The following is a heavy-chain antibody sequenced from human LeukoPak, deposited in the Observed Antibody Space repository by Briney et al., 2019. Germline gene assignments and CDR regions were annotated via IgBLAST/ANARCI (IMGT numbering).Heavy chain of an antibody. CDR3: ARGFAGYFDY. CDR2: IYHSGST. Sequence: ASQTLSLTCAVSGGSISSGGYSWSWIRQPPGKGLEWIGYIYHSGSTYYNPSLKSRVTISVDRSKNQFSLKLSSATAADTAVYYCARGFAGYFDYWGQGTLVTVSS. V-gene: IGHV4-30-2*01. CDR1: GGSISSGGYS. D-gene: IGHD2-21*01. J-gene: IGHJ4*02.